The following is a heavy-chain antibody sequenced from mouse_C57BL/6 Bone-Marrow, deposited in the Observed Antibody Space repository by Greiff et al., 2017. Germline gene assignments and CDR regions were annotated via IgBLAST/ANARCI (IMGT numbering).Heavy chain of an antibody. J-gene: IGHJ3*01. Sequence: EVQLQESGGDLVKPGGSLKLSCAASGFTFSSYGMSWVRQTPDKRLAWVATISSGGSYTYYPDSVKGRFTISRDNAKNTLYRQMSSLKAEDTAMYYWARHVPEYYGSSYGGPWFAYWGQGTLVTVSA. CDR2: ISSGGSYT. D-gene: IGHD1-1*01. CDR3: ARHVPEYYGSSYGGPWFAY. V-gene: IGHV5-6*01. CDR1: GFTFSSYG.